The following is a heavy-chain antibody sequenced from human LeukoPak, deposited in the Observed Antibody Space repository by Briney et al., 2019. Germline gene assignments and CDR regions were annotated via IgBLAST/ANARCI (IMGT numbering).Heavy chain of an antibody. CDR2: IQYDGSNE. CDR3: AKYSNLLLWLGEPGLYYLDY. CDR1: RFTFSSYG. Sequence: PGGSLRLSCAASRFTFSSYGMHWVRQAPGKGLEWVAYIQYDGSNEQYADSVKGRFSISRDSSKNILYLQMNSLRAEDTAVYYCAKYSNLLLWLGEPGLYYLDYWGQGTLVTVSS. D-gene: IGHD3-10*01. V-gene: IGHV3-30*02. J-gene: IGHJ4*02.